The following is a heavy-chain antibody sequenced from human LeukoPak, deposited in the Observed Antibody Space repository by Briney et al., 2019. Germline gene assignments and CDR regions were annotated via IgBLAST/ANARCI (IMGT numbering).Heavy chain of an antibody. CDR1: GFTFSSFG. Sequence: GGSLRLSCAASGFTFSSFGMHWVRQAPGKGLEWVSHIPYDESNKYYADSVKGRFTISRDTYKNTLFLQMNSLRVEDTAVYYCAKDNPVLDSWGQGTLVTVSS. V-gene: IGHV3-30*02. CDR2: IPYDESNK. CDR3: AKDNPVLDS. J-gene: IGHJ4*02.